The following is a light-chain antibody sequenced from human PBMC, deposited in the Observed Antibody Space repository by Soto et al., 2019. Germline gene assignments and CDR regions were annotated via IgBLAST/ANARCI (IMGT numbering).Light chain of an antibody. Sequence: QSVLTQPPSASGSPGQSVTISCTGTSSDVGGYNYVSWYQQHPGKAPKLMIYEVSKRPSGVPDRFSGSKSGNTASLTVSGLQAEYEADYYCSSYAGSNNWVFGGGTQLTVL. CDR2: EVS. V-gene: IGLV2-8*01. CDR1: SSDVGGYNY. J-gene: IGLJ3*02. CDR3: SSYAGSNNWV.